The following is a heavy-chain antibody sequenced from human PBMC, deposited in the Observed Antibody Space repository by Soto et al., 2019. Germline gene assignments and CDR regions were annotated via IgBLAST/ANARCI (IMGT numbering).Heavy chain of an antibody. J-gene: IGHJ6*02. Sequence: PSETLSLTCTVSGGSISSSIYYWVWIRQPPGKVLDWIGSIYYSGSTYYNPSLKSRVTISVDTSKNQFSLKLSSVTAADTAVYYCARTLGYCSSTSCRMHYYYYYGMDVWGQGTTVTVSS. CDR1: GGSISSSIYY. CDR2: IYYSGST. D-gene: IGHD2-2*01. CDR3: ARTLGYCSSTSCRMHYYYYYGMDV. V-gene: IGHV4-39*01.